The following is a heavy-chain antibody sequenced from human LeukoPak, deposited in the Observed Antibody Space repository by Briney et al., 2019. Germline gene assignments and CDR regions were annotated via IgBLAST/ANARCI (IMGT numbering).Heavy chain of an antibody. CDR2: ISSSGSTI. CDR3: AREEYLGSSWYGL. D-gene: IGHD6-13*01. Sequence: KSGGSLRLSCAASGFTFSDYYMSWIRQAPGKGLEWVSYISSSGSTIYYADSVKGRFTISRDNAKDSLYLQMNSLRADDTAVYYCAREEYLGSSWYGLWGQGTLVTVSS. J-gene: IGHJ4*02. V-gene: IGHV3-11*01. CDR1: GFTFSDYY.